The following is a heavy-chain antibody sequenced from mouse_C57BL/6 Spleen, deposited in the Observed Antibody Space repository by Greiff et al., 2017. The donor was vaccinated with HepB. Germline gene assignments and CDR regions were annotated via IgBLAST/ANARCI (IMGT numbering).Heavy chain of an antibody. V-gene: IGHV1-69*01. CDR2: IDPSDSYT. Sequence: VQLQQPGAELVMPGASVKLSCKASGYTFTSYWMHWVKQRPGQGLEWIGEIDPSDSYTNYNQKFKGKSTLTVDKSSSTAYMQLSSLTSEDSAVYYCARALTRAMDYWGQGTSVTVSS. CDR3: ARALTRAMDY. J-gene: IGHJ4*01. CDR1: GYTFTSYW.